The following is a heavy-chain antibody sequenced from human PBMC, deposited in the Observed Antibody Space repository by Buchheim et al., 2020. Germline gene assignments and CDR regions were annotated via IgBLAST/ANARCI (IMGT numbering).Heavy chain of an antibody. Sequence: QVQLQESGPGLVKPSETLSLTCTVSGGSISSYYWSWIRQPPGKGLEWIGYIYYSGSTNYNPSLKSRVSISVDTSKNQFSLKRSSVTAADTAVYYCARDRAYYDSSGYSYYYYYMDVWGKGTT. D-gene: IGHD3-22*01. V-gene: IGHV4-59*01. CDR3: ARDRAYYDSSGYSYYYYYMDV. CDR1: GGSISSYY. CDR2: IYYSGST. J-gene: IGHJ6*03.